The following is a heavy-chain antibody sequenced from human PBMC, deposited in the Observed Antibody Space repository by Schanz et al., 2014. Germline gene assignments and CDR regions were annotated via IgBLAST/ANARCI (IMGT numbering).Heavy chain of an antibody. CDR1: GYTFISYG. D-gene: IGHD6-19*01. CDR3: ARGGYSSGWYDRDIAHFDY. CDR2: ITAYNGDT. V-gene: IGHV1-18*01. Sequence: QVQLVQSGAEVRKPGASVKVSCKASGYTFISYGISWVRQAPGQGLEWMGWITAYNGDTNYIQKLQGRVTMTTDTSTSTAYMELRSLRSDDTAVYYCARGGYSSGWYDRDIAHFDYWGQGTLVTVSS. J-gene: IGHJ4*02.